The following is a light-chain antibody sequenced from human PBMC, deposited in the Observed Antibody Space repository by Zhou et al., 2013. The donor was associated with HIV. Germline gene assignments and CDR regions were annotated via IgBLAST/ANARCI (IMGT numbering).Light chain of an antibody. Sequence: DIQMTQSPSSLSASVGDRVTISCRASQSIEYSLNWYQQRMGRAPKLLIHAASGLQSGVPSRFSGTGSGTDFTLTISNLQPEDSATYYCQQANSFPAITFGGGTKVEIK. CDR3: QQANSFPAIT. CDR2: AAS. V-gene: IGKV1-39*01. CDR1: QSIEYS. J-gene: IGKJ4*01.